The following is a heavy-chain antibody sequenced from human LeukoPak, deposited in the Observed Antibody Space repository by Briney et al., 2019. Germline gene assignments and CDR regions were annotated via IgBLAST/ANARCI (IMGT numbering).Heavy chain of an antibody. CDR3: ARDGSRYSSGWYVRGNFDY. J-gene: IGHJ4*02. D-gene: IGHD6-19*01. CDR2: IKQDGSEK. Sequence: GGSLRLSCAASGSTFSSYWMSWVRQAPGKGLEWVANIKQDGSEKYYVDSVKGRFTISRDNAKNSLYLQMNSLRAEDTAVYYCARDGSRYSSGWYVRGNFDYWGQGTLVTVSS. CDR1: GSTFSSYW. V-gene: IGHV3-7*01.